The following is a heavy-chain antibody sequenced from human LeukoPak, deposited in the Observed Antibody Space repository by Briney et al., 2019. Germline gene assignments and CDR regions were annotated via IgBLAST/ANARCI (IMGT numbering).Heavy chain of an antibody. J-gene: IGHJ5*02. D-gene: IGHD6-6*01. V-gene: IGHV3-9*01. Sequence: GGSLRLSCAASGFTFDDYAMHWVRQAPGKGLEWVSGISWNSGSIGYADSVKGRFTISRDNAKNSLYLQMNSLRAEDTAVYYCAKDTNTPKRYSSSLNWFDPWGQGTLVTVSS. CDR3: AKDTNTPKRYSSSLNWFDP. CDR2: ISWNSGSI. CDR1: GFTFDDYA.